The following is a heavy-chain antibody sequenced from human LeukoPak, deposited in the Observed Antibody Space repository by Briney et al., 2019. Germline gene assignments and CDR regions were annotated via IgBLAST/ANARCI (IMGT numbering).Heavy chain of an antibody. V-gene: IGHV4-31*03. D-gene: IGHD2-2*01. Sequence: SETLSLTCTVSGGSLSSGGYYWSWLRQHPGKGLEWIGYIYYSGSTYYNPSLKSRVTISVDTSKNQFSLKLSSVTAADTAVYYCARDRSVPASNWFDPWGQGTLVTVSS. CDR1: GGSLSSGGYY. CDR2: IYYSGST. J-gene: IGHJ5*02. CDR3: ARDRSVPASNWFDP.